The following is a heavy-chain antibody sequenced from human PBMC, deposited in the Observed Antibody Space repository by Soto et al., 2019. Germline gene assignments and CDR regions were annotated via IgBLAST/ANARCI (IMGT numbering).Heavy chain of an antibody. CDR3: AHAGDYDLLTFDH. CDR1: GLSLNTTAVG. Sequence: SGPTLVNPTQTLTLTCTLSGLSLNTTAVGVGWVRQPPGKALEWLAVIYWDDDKRYSPSLKDRLAISKDTSSNQVVLTITNMDPGDTATYFCAHAGDYDLLTFDHWGPGTLVTVSS. J-gene: IGHJ4*02. V-gene: IGHV2-5*02. CDR2: IYWDDDK. D-gene: IGHD4-17*01.